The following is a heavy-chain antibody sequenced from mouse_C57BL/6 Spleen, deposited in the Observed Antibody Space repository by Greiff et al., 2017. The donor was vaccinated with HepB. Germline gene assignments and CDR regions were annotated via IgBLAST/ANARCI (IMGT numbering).Heavy chain of an antibody. CDR1: GFTFSSYA. V-gene: IGHV5-4*01. CDR3: ARERSSGYLFAY. Sequence: EVQVVESGGGLVKPGGSLKLSCAASGFTFSSYAMSWVRQTPEKRLEWVATISDGGSYTYYPDNVKGRFTISRDNAKNNLYLQMSHLKSEDTAMYYCARERSSGYLFAYWGQGTLVTVSA. CDR2: ISDGGSYT. J-gene: IGHJ3*01. D-gene: IGHD3-2*02.